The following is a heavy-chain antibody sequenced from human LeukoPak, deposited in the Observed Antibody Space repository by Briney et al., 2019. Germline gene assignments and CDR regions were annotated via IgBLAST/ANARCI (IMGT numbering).Heavy chain of an antibody. D-gene: IGHD3-16*01. CDR2: IYHSEST. J-gene: IGHJ6*02. V-gene: IGHV4-30-2*01. CDR1: GGSISSGGYS. Sequence: PSETLSLTCAVSGGSISSGGYSWSWIRQPPGKGLEWIGYIYHSESTYYNPSLKSRVTISVDRSKNQFSLKLSSVTAADTAVYYCARGQGARYYYYYGMDVWGQGTTVTVSS. CDR3: ARGQGARYYYYYGMDV.